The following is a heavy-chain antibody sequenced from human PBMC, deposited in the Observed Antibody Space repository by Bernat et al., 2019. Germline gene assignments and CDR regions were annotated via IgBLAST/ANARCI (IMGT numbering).Heavy chain of an antibody. J-gene: IGHJ5*02. V-gene: IGHV3-7*01. CDR2: IKQDGSEK. Sequence: EVQLVESGGGLVQPGESLRLSCAASGFTFSRFWMSWVRQAPGKGLEWVANIKQDGSEKHYVDSVKGRFTISRDNGKNSLFLQMNSLRAEDTAVYYCASEWLRFTPLDPWGQGTLVTVSS. CDR3: ASEWLRFTPLDP. D-gene: IGHD5-12*01. CDR1: GFTFSRFW.